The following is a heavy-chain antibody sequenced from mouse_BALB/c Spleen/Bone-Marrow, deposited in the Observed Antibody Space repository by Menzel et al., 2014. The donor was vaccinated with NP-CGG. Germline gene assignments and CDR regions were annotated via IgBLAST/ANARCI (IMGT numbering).Heavy chain of an antibody. Sequence: VQLQQSGAELARPGASVKMSCKASGYTFTTYTIHWMKQRPGQGLEWIGYIIPSSGYTNYNQKFKDKATLTADKSSSTAYMQLSSLTPKDSAVYYCAIRYYAMDYWGQGTSVTVSA. CDR2: IIPSSGYT. CDR3: AIRYYAMDY. V-gene: IGHV1-4*01. J-gene: IGHJ4*01. CDR1: GYTFTTYT. D-gene: IGHD1-1*01.